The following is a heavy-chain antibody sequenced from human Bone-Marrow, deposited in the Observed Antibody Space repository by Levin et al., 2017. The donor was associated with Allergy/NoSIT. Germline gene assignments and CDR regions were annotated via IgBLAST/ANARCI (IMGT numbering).Heavy chain of an antibody. J-gene: IGHJ6*03. Sequence: GGSLRLSCAASGFTFSSFWMSWVRQAPGKGLEWVASMKEDGSENFYADSVKGRFTISRDNAKNSLYLQMNSLRTEDTAVYYCARSGRAADSYYSYMDVWGKGTTVTVSS. CDR1: GFTFSSFW. CDR3: ARSGRAADSYYSYMDV. V-gene: IGHV3-7*01. D-gene: IGHD2-15*01. CDR2: MKEDGSEN.